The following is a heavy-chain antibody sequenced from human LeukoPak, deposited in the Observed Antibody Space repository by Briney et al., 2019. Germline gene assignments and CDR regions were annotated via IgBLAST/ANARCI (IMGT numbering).Heavy chain of an antibody. CDR1: GFTFSSYW. V-gene: IGHV3-74*01. CDR2: INSDGSST. CDR3: ARDRILTGYGNDTFDI. Sequence: GGSLRLSCAASGFTFSSYWMHWVRQAPGKGLVWVSRINSDGSSTSYADSVKGRFTISRDNAKNTLYLQMNSLRAEDTAVYYCARDRILTGYGNDTFDIWGQGTMVTVSS. J-gene: IGHJ3*02. D-gene: IGHD3-9*01.